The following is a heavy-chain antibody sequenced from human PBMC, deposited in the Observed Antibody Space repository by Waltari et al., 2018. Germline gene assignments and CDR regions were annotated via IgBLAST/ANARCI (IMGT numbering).Heavy chain of an antibody. CDR3: ARPLRWSGYYTGYYYMDV. Sequence: QVQLVQSGAEVKKPGASVKVSCKASGYTFTSYDINWVRQATGQGLAWMGWMNPTMGNTGYAQKFQGGVTMTRNTSISTAYMELSSLRSEDTAVYYCARPLRWSGYYTGYYYMDVWGKGTTVTVSS. V-gene: IGHV1-8*02. D-gene: IGHD3-3*01. J-gene: IGHJ6*03. CDR2: MNPTMGNT. CDR1: GYTFTSYD.